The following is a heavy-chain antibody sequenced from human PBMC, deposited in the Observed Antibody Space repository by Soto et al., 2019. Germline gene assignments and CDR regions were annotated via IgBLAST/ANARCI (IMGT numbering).Heavy chain of an antibody. CDR1: GVSFSGYY. CDR3: ARFRIAAHPAATAY. J-gene: IGHJ4*02. V-gene: IGHV4-34*01. CDR2: INHSGST. Sequence: QVQLQQWGAGLLKPSETLSLTCAVYGVSFSGYYWSWIRQPPGKGLEWIGEINHSGSTNYNPSLKRRDTISVDTSKNQFSLKLTPVTAADTAVYYCARFRIAAHPAATAYWGQGTLVTVSS. D-gene: IGHD6-6*01.